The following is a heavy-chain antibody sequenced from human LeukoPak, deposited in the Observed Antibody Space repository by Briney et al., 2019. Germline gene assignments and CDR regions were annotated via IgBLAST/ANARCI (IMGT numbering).Heavy chain of an antibody. CDR1: GFTFSNAW. CDR3: ARGPYMDV. J-gene: IGHJ6*03. Sequence: PGGSLRLSCAASGFTFSNAWMSGVRQAPGKGLEWVGRINSDGSSTSYADSVKGRFTISRDNAKNTLYLQMNSLRAEDTAVYYCARGPYMDVWGKGTTVTVSS. V-gene: IGHV3-74*01. CDR2: INSDGSST.